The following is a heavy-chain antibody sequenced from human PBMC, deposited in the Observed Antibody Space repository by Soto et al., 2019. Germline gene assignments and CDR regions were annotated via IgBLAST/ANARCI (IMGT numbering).Heavy chain of an antibody. CDR3: ARVGSCLSSSCLYYGRDV. J-gene: IGHJ6*02. CDR1: GGDFKNFI. V-gene: IGHV1-69*01. Sequence: VQLVQSGAEVRKPGSSVKVSCKASGGDFKNFIIAWVRQAPGHGLEWMGGVIPIFGTPNFVQKFQDKVTITADETTSTTYMELRSLRSEATAVYYCARVGSCLSSSCLYYGRDVWGQGTTVIVSS. D-gene: IGHD2-2*01. CDR2: VIPIFGTP.